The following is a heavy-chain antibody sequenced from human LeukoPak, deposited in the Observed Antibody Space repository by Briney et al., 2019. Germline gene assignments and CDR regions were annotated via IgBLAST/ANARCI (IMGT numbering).Heavy chain of an antibody. V-gene: IGHV5-51*01. CDR1: GYIFTSYW. J-gene: IGHJ6*02. Sequence: GESLKIFCKGSGYIFTSYWIGWGRQMPGKGLEWMVIIYPDDSDTRYSPSSQGQVTISADKSISTAYLQWSSLKASDTAMYYCARSAGRNGGGMDVWGQGTTVTVSS. CDR2: IYPDDSDT. D-gene: IGHD1-14*01. CDR3: ARSAGRNGGGMDV.